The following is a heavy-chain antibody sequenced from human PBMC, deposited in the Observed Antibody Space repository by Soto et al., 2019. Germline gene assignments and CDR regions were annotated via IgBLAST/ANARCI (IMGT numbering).Heavy chain of an antibody. CDR1: GGSITNYY. CDR3: VMEHPHSYGIYYFDY. J-gene: IGHJ4*02. D-gene: IGHD5-18*01. V-gene: IGHV4-59*01. CDR2: IYSSGST. Sequence: SETLSLTCTVSGGSITNYYWSWIRQPPGKGLEWIGYIYSSGSTNYNPSLKSRVTISADTSKNQVSLKLTSVTAADTAVYYCVMEHPHSYGIYYFDYWGQGTLVTV.